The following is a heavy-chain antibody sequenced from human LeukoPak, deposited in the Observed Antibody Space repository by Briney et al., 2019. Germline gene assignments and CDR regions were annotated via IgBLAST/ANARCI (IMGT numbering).Heavy chain of an antibody. CDR3: ARVYRRDGLNFDGFDI. D-gene: IGHD5-24*01. Sequence: SETLSLTCAVSSGSINSDGYYWSWIRQPPGKGLEWIGRVYSSGSANYSPSLKSRVIISIDTSKNQFSLRLSSVTAADTAVYYCARVYRRDGLNFDGFDIWGQGTMVTVS. CDR2: VYSSGSA. J-gene: IGHJ3*02. CDR1: SGSINSDGYY. V-gene: IGHV4-61*02.